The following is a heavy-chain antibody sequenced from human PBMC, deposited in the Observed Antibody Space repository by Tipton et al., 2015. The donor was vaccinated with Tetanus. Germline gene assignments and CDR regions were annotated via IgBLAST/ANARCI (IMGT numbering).Heavy chain of an antibody. D-gene: IGHD1-1*01. Sequence: LVKPTQTLSLNCNVSGGLITTGGYSWGWIRQPPGQGLEWLGYIYQTDSTYYNPSVRSRLTLSLQRSKNQVSLKLSSVTAADTAIYYCARASHFQWERVRLDYWGQGLRVTVSS. J-gene: IGHJ4*02. CDR1: GGLITTGGYS. CDR2: IYQTDST. CDR3: ARASHFQWERVRLDY. V-gene: IGHV4-30-2*01.